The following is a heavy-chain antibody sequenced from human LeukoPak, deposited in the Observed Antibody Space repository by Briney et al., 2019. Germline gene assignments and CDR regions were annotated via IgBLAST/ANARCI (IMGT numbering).Heavy chain of an antibody. J-gene: IGHJ6*02. CDR3: ARYTMVRGVPYYYYGMDV. CDR2: IYSGGST. CDR1: GFTVSSNY. Sequence: PGGSLRLSCAASGFTVSSNYMSWVRQAPGKGLEWVSVIYSGGSTYYADSVKGRFTISRDNSKNTLYLQMNSLRAEDTAVYYCARYTMVRGVPYYYYGMDVWGQGTTVTVSS. V-gene: IGHV3-53*01. D-gene: IGHD3-10*01.